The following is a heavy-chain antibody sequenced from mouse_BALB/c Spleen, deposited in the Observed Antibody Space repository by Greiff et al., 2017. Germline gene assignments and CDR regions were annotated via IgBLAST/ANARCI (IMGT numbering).Heavy chain of an antibody. V-gene: IGHV5-17*02. Sequence: EVKLMESGGGLVQPGGSRKLSCAASGFTFSSFGMHWVRQAPEKGLEWVAYISSGSSTIYYADTVKGRFTISRDNPKNTLFLQMTTLRCEDTAMYYDASNDRCDYDMDYWGQGTSVTVSS. D-gene: IGHD2-14*01. J-gene: IGHJ4*01. CDR3: ASNDRCDYDMDY. CDR1: GFTFSSFG. CDR2: ISSGSSTI.